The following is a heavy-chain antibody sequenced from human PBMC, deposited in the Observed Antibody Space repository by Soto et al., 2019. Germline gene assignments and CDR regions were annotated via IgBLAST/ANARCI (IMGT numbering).Heavy chain of an antibody. CDR2: IYYSGST. CDR1: GGSISRSTYY. Sequence: SETLSLTCTVSGGSISRSTYYWGWIRQPPGKGLEWIGSIYYSGSTYYRPSLKSRVTISVDTSKNQFSLKLSSVTAADTAVYYCARHTRNQFDPWGQGTLVTVSS. V-gene: IGHV4-39*01. CDR3: ARHTRNQFDP. J-gene: IGHJ5*02.